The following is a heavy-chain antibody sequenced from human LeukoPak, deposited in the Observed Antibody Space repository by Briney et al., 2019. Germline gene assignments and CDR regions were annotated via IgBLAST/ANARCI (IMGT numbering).Heavy chain of an antibody. V-gene: IGHV1-2*02. CDR3: ARTLDPNYYDSSDTVSVGAFDI. Sequence: ASVKVSCKASGYTFTGYYMHWVRQAPGQGLEWMGWINPNSGGTNYAQKFQGRVTMTRDMSTSTVYMELSSLRSEDTAVYYCARTLDPNYYDSSDTVSVGAFDIWGQGTMVTVSS. CDR1: GYTFTGYY. J-gene: IGHJ3*02. CDR2: INPNSGGT. D-gene: IGHD3-22*01.